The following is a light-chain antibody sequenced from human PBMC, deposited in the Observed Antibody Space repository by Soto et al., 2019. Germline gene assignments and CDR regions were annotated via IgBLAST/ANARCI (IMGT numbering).Light chain of an antibody. CDR3: QQSYKMPS. CDR1: RNVSTY. V-gene: IGKV1-39*01. J-gene: IGKJ5*01. CDR2: ATS. Sequence: EIPLTQSPSSLAASVGDRLTLTCRASRNVSTYLNWYQHKPGKGPTLLIHATSNLQIGVPSRFSGSGSGTEFTLTISSLEPEDFGPYYCQQSYKMPSFGQGTRLVIK.